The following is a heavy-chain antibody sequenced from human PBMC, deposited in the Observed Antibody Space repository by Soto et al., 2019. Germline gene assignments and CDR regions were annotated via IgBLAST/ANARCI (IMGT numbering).Heavy chain of an antibody. CDR2: INPIDDIK. J-gene: IGHJ3*02. Sequence: QVHLVQSGAEVKKPGASVKVSCKASGYTFNSYYIHWVRQAPGQGLEWVGVINPIDDIKAYAPRVQDRVTMTRDTSASTAYMELSSLRSEDTAVYFCARAVGWGLDALEIWGQGTVVTVSS. D-gene: IGHD7-27*01. V-gene: IGHV1-46*02. CDR3: ARAVGWGLDALEI. CDR1: GYTFNSYY.